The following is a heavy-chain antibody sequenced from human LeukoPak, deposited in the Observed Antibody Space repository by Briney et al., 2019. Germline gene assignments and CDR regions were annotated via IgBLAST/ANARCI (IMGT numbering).Heavy chain of an antibody. CDR1: GYTFTSYF. CDR2: INPFSGST. CDR3: ARDPNLSLGASLLFDP. V-gene: IGHV1-46*01. D-gene: IGHD1-26*01. J-gene: IGHJ5*02. Sequence: ASVKVSCKASGYTFTSYFIHWVRQAPGQGLEWMGFINPFSGSTSYTQKFQDRVTMTRHTSTSTVYMELSSLKSEDTAVYYCARDPNLSLGASLLFDPWGQGTLVTVSS.